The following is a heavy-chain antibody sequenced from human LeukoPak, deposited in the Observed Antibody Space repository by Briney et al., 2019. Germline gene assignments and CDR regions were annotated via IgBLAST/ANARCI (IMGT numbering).Heavy chain of an antibody. CDR1: GYTFTRSY. D-gene: IGHD5-18*01. J-gene: IGHJ4*02. Sequence: ASVKVSCKASGYTFTRSYMHWVRQAPGQGLEWMGIINPSGGSTSYAQKFQGRVTMTRDTSTSTVYMELSSLRSEDTAVYYCARTIGYSYGFQSVLDYWGQGTLVTDSS. CDR2: INPSGGST. CDR3: ARTIGYSYGFQSVLDY. V-gene: IGHV1-46*01.